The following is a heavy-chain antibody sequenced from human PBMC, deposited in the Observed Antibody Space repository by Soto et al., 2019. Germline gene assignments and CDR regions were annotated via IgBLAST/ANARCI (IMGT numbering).Heavy chain of an antibody. D-gene: IGHD6-19*01. J-gene: IGHJ4*02. Sequence: VWSLRLSCAASGFTVSGDYVRWVRQAPGKGLECVSVIHFGGNTYYADSVKGRFTVSRDNSKNTLYLQMNSLRVEDTAIYFCTKVSPQWLVHDYWGQGTLVTVSS. CDR2: IHFGGNT. CDR1: GFTVSGDY. CDR3: TKVSPQWLVHDY. V-gene: IGHV3-53*01.